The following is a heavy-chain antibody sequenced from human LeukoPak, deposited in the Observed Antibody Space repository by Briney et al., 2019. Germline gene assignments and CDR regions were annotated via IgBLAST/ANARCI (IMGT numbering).Heavy chain of an antibody. CDR2: ISGSGGNT. D-gene: IGHD5-18*01. Sequence: PGGSLRLSCAASGFTFSSYAMSWGRQAPGKGLEWVSAISGSGGNTYYADSVKGRFTISRDNSKNTLYLQTNSLRAEDTAVYYCAREGVYSNGPFDYWGQGTRVTVSS. J-gene: IGHJ4*02. V-gene: IGHV3-23*01. CDR3: AREGVYSNGPFDY. CDR1: GFTFSSYA.